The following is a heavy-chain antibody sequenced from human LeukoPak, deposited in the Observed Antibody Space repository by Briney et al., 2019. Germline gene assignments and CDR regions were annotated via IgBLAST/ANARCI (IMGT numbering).Heavy chain of an antibody. V-gene: IGHV1-2*06. CDR1: GYTSTDYY. D-gene: IGHD6-13*01. CDR2: INPNSGLT. J-gene: IGHJ4*02. Sequence: GASVKVSCKASGYTSTDYYIHWVRQAPGQGLEWMGRINPNSGLTNYVQKFQDRVTMTRDTSISTAYMELYRLRSDDTAVYYCARDPYRAPAASSPTYWGQGTLVTVSS. CDR3: ARDPYRAPAASSPTY.